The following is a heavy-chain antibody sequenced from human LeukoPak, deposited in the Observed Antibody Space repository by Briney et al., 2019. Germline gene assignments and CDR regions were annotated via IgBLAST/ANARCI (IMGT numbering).Heavy chain of an antibody. Sequence: SETLSLTCTVSGGSISSSSYYWGWIRQPPGKGLEWIGSIYYSGSTYYNPSLKSRVTISVDTSKNQFSLKLSSVTAADTAVYYCDDSSGYVFDYWGQGTLVTASS. CDR2: IYYSGST. CDR3: DDSSGYVFDY. J-gene: IGHJ4*02. D-gene: IGHD3-22*01. CDR1: GGSISSSSYY. V-gene: IGHV4-39*01.